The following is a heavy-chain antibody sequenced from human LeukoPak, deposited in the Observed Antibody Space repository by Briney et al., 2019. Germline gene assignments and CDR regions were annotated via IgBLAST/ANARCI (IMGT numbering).Heavy chain of an antibody. CDR3: AKGDTWIQLWRF. Sequence: GGSLRLSCAASGFTFSSYAMSWVRQAPGKGLEWVSAISGSDGSTYYADSVKGRFTISRDNSKNALYLQMNSLRAEDTAVYYCAKGDTWIQLWRFWGQGTLVTVSS. CDR1: GFTFSSYA. V-gene: IGHV3-23*01. J-gene: IGHJ4*02. D-gene: IGHD5-18*01. CDR2: ISGSDGST.